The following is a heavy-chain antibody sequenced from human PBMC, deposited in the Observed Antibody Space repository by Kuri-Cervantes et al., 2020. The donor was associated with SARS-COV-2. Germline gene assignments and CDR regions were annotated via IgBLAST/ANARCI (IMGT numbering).Heavy chain of an antibody. CDR3: ARDSRHNPPSWFDP. V-gene: IGHV3-9*01. Sequence: SLKISCAASGFTFDDYAMHWVRQAPGKGLEWVSGISWNSGSIGYADSVKGRFTISRDNAKNSLYLQMNSLRAEDTAVYYCARDSRHNPPSWFDPWGQGTLVTVSS. CDR2: ISWNSGSI. J-gene: IGHJ5*02. CDR1: GFTFDDYA. D-gene: IGHD1-1*01.